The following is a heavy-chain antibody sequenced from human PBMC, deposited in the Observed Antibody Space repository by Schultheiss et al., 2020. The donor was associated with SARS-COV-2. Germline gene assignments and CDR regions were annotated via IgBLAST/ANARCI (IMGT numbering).Heavy chain of an antibody. V-gene: IGHV3-15*01. D-gene: IGHD5-12*01. J-gene: IGHJ4*02. Sequence: GGSLRLSCAASGFTFSNAWMSWVRQAPGKGLEWVGRIKSKTDGGTTDYAAPVKGRFTISRDDSKNTLYLQMNSLKTEDTAVYYCTTRRLGIVATTRPVDYWGQGTLVTVSS. CDR2: IKSKTDGGTT. CDR3: TTRRLGIVATTRPVDY. CDR1: GFTFSNAW.